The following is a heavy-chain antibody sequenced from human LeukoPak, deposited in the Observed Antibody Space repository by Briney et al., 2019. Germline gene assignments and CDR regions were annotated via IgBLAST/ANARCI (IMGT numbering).Heavy chain of an antibody. CDR3: AKGRLDGMGLLNY. J-gene: IGHJ4*02. CDR1: GFTFSSCA. D-gene: IGHD5-24*01. CDR2: ITGSGGST. V-gene: IGHV3-23*01. Sequence: GGSLRLSCAASGFTFSSCAMNWVRQAPGKGLEWVSVITGSGGSTYYADSVKGRFTISRDNSKNTLSLQMNSLRAEDTAVYYCAKGRLDGMGLLNYWGQGTLVTVSS.